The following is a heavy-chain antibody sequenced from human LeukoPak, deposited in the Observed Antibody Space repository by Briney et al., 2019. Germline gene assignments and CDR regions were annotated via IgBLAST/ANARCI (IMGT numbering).Heavy chain of an antibody. CDR2: IYYSGST. D-gene: IGHD6-13*01. J-gene: IGHJ5*02. CDR3: ARSYSPYSSSWYWFDP. CDR1: GGSISTYY. V-gene: IGHV4-59*08. Sequence: SETLSLTCTVSGGSISTYYWSWIRQPPGKGLEWIGYIYYSGSTNYNPSLKSRVAISVDTSKNQFSLKLSSVTAADTAVYYCARSYSPYSSSWYWFDPWGQGTLVTVSS.